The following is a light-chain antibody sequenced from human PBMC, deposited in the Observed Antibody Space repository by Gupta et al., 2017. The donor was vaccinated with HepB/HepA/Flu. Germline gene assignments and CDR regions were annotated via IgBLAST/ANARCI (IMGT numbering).Light chain of an antibody. J-gene: IGKJ1*01. Sequence: DIVMTQSPDSLALSLGERATITCRSSQSVLYNSNNKNYLAWYQQKPGQTPKLLIYWASTRQSGVPDRFSGSGSGTEFTLTISSLQAEDVAVYYCQQHYEMHQTCGQGTKVEIK. CDR3: QQHYEMHQT. CDR1: QSVLYNSNNKNY. CDR2: WAS. V-gene: IGKV4-1*01.